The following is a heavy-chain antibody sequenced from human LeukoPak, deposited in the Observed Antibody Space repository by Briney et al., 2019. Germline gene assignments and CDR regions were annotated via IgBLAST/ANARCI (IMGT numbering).Heavy chain of an antibody. V-gene: IGHV1-69*13. Sequence: AASVKVSCKASGGTFSSYAISWVRQAPGQGLEWMGGIIPIFGTANYAQKFQGRVTITADESTSTAYMELSSLRSEDTAVYYCAREIADYYYGMDVWGQGTTVTVSS. J-gene: IGHJ6*02. CDR1: GGTFSSYA. CDR2: IIPIFGTA. CDR3: AREIADYYYGMDV.